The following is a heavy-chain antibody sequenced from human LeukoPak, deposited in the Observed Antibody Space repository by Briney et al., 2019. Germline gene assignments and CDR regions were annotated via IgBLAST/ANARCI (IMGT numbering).Heavy chain of an antibody. CDR3: ARDVIGRDGYNFLLRPFS. CDR2: FDGNGPNT. CDR1: GFTFSSFA. J-gene: IGHJ5*02. Sequence: GGSLRLSCAASGFTFSSFAMTWVRQAPGKGLEWVSGFDGNGPNTYYADSVKGRFTISRDNSKNTLYLQMNSLRTEDTAVYYCARDVIGRDGYNFLLRPFSWGQGTLVTVSS. D-gene: IGHD5-24*01. V-gene: IGHV3-23*01.